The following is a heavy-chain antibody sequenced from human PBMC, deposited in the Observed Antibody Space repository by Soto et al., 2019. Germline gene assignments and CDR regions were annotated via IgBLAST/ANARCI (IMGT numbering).Heavy chain of an antibody. CDR2: ISWNSGAK. D-gene: IGHD6-19*01. CDR3: AKVTGAVAGDHFDH. V-gene: IGHV3-9*01. CDR1: GFTFDDYA. J-gene: IGHJ4*02. Sequence: EAQLVESGGGLVQPGSSLRLSCAASGFTFDDYAMHWVRQAPGKGLEWVSGISWNSGAKGYATSVKGRFTISRDNAKNSLYLQMNSLRGEDTAVYYCAKVTGAVAGDHFDHWGQGTLVTVSS.